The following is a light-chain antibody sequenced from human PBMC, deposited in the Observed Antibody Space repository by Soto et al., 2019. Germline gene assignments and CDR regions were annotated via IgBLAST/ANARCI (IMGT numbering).Light chain of an antibody. J-gene: IGKJ3*01. CDR1: QSVSSY. CDR2: DAS. V-gene: IGKV3-11*01. CDR3: QQRSNWEFT. Sequence: EIVLTQSPATLSLSPGERATLSCRASQSVSSYLAWYQQKPGQAPRLLIYDASNRATGIPARFSGSGSGTHFTLTISILEPEDFAVYYCQQRSNWEFTFGPGTKVDIK.